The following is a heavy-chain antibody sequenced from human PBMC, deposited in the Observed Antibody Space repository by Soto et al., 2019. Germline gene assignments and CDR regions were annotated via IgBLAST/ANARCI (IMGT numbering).Heavy chain of an antibody. CDR2: IWHDGSIQ. D-gene: IGHD3-9*01. J-gene: IGHJ3*02. CDR3: ARVGTLRYFDSEAFDI. V-gene: IGHV3-33*01. Sequence: PGGSLRLSCAASGFSLSNYGMHWVRQAPGKGLEWVAVIWHDGSIQQYADSVKGRFTISRDNSKNTLSLQMNSLRAEDTAVYYCARVGTLRYFDSEAFDIWGQGTMVTVSS. CDR1: GFSLSNYG.